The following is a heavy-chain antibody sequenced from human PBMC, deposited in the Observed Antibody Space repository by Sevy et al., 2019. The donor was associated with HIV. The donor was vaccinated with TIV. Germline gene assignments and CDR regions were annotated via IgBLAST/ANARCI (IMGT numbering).Heavy chain of an antibody. D-gene: IGHD3-16*01. V-gene: IGHV3-23*01. CDR1: YFTFSAYA. CDR3: AKDRDWLGEHYFDS. Sequence: GGSLRLSCAASYFTFSAYAMSWVRQAPGKGLEWVSTISGSATGTSFADSVKGRFTISRDNSKNTLYLQMNSLRPEDTAVYYCAKDRDWLGEHYFDSWGQGTLVTVSS. CDR2: ISGSATGT. J-gene: IGHJ4*02.